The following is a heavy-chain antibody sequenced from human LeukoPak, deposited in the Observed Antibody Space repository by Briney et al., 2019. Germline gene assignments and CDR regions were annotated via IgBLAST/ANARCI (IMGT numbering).Heavy chain of an antibody. D-gene: IGHD3-3*01. Sequence: GGSLRLSCAASGFTFSSYWMSWVRQAPGKGLEWVANIKQDGSEKYYVDSVKGRFTISRDNAKDSLYLQMNSLRAEDTAVYYCARNSLTRFGGYDFWSGDFDYWGQGTLVTVSS. CDR1: GFTFSSYW. V-gene: IGHV3-7*01. J-gene: IGHJ4*02. CDR3: ARNSLTRFGGYDFWSGDFDY. CDR2: IKQDGSEK.